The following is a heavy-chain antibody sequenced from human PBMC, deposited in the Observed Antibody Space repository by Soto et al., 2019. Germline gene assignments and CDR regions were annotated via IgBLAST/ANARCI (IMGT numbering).Heavy chain of an antibody. Sequence: LSLTCTVSGGSISSGGYYWSWIRQHPGRGLEWIGYIHYSGSTYYNPSLKSRVTTSIDTSKSQFSLKLSSVTAADTAVYFCTTDIWLFRQKDFWGQGTLVTVSS. D-gene: IGHD3-22*01. V-gene: IGHV4-31*03. CDR2: IHYSGST. CDR3: TTDIWLFRQKDF. J-gene: IGHJ4*02. CDR1: GGSISSGGYY.